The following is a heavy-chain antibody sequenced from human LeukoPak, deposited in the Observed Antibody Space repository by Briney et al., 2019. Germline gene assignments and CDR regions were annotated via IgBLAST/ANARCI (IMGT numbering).Heavy chain of an antibody. CDR3: ARLAQIQLWLGDYDY. J-gene: IGHJ4*02. CDR2: IKQDGSEK. CDR1: GFTFSSYW. Sequence: PGGSLRLSCAASGFTFSSYWMSWVRQAPGKGLEWVANIKQDGSEKYYVDSVKGRFTISRDNAKNPLYLQMNSLRAEDTAVYYCARLAQIQLWLGDYDYWGQGTLVTVSS. D-gene: IGHD5-18*01. V-gene: IGHV3-7*01.